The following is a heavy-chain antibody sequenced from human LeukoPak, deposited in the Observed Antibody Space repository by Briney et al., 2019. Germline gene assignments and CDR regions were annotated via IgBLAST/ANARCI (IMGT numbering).Heavy chain of an antibody. CDR2: ISGYNGNT. CDR3: ARSGHRRYYYASGPDY. J-gene: IGHJ4*02. D-gene: IGHD3-10*01. V-gene: IGHV1-18*01. CDR1: GYTFTNYG. Sequence: GASVKVSCKASGYTFTNYGLSWVRQAPGQGLEWMGWISGYNGNTKYAQKLQGRVTMTTDTSTNTAYMELRSLRSDDTAVYYCARSGHRRYYYASGPDYWGQGTLVTVSS.